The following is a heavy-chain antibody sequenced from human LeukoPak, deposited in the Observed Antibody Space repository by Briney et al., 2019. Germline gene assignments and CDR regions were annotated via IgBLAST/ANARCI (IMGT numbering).Heavy chain of an antibody. J-gene: IGHJ4*02. CDR3: ARDRYLGQLWFSYTPWEVDY. D-gene: IGHD5-18*01. CDR1: GYTFTSYG. V-gene: IGHV1-18*01. Sequence: ASVKVSCKASGYTFTSYGISWVRQAPGQGLEWMGWISAYNGNTNYAQKLQGRVTMTTDTSTSTAYMELRSLRSDDTAVYYCARDRYLGQLWFSYTPWEVDYWGQGTLVTVSS. CDR2: ISAYNGNT.